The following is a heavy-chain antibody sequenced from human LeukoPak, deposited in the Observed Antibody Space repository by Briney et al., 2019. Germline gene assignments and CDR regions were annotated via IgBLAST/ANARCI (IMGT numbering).Heavy chain of an antibody. V-gene: IGHV4-34*01. J-gene: IGHJ6*03. D-gene: IGHD5-18*01. CDR2: INHSGST. CDR1: GGSFSGYY. Sequence: SETLSLTCAVYGGSFSGYYWSWIRQPPGKGLEWIGEINHSGSTNYNPSLKSRVTISVDTSKNQFTLKLSSVTAADTAVYYCARQRRGYSYGHYYYYYMDVWGKGTTVTVSS. CDR3: ARQRRGYSYGHYYYYYMDV.